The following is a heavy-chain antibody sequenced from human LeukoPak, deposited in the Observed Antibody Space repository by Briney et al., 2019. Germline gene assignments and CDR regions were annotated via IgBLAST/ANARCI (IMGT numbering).Heavy chain of an antibody. J-gene: IGHJ4*02. D-gene: IGHD5-24*01. Sequence: GGSLRLSCAASGFTFSSYWMSWVRQAPGKGLEWVANIKQDGSEKYYVDSVKGRFTISRDNAKNSLYLQINSLRAEDTAVYYCARGRDGYNLPLEDWGQGTLVTVSS. V-gene: IGHV3-7*03. CDR2: IKQDGSEK. CDR3: ARGRDGYNLPLED. CDR1: GFTFSSYW.